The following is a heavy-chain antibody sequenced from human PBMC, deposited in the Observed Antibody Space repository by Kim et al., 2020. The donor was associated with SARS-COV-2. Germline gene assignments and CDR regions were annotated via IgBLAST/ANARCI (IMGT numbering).Heavy chain of an antibody. D-gene: IGHD3-10*01. CDR3: ARAGESGWFRVISGMDV. Sequence: ETLSLTCTVSGGSISSYYWSWIRQPPGKGLEWIGYIYYSGSTNYNPSLKSRVTISVDTSKNQFSLKLSSVTAADTAVYYCARAGESGWFRVISGMDVWGQGTTVTVSS. CDR1: GGSISSYY. J-gene: IGHJ6*02. V-gene: IGHV4-59*13. CDR2: IYYSGST.